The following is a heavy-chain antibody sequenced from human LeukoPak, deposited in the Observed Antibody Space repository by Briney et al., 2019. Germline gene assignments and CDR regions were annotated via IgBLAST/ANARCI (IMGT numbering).Heavy chain of an antibody. V-gene: IGHV4-39*07. CDR2: IYYSGST. J-gene: IGHJ6*03. CDR3: ARVSYYYYMDV. Sequence: SETLFLTCTVSGGSISSSSYFWGWIRQPPGKGLEWIGSIYYSGSTYYNPSLKSRVTISVDTSKNQFSLKLSSVTAADTAVYYCARVSYYYYMDVWGKGTTVTVSS. CDR1: GGSISSSSYF.